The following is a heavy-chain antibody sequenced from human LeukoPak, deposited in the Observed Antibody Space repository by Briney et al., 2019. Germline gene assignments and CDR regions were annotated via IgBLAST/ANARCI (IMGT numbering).Heavy chain of an antibody. CDR3: ASDASGYCSSTSCYGAQYYYYYMDV. Sequence: GGSLRLSCAASGFTFSSYSMNWVRQAPGKGLEWVSSISSSSSYIYYADSVKGRFTISRDNAKNSLYLQMNSLRAEDTAVYYCASDASGYCSSTSCYGAQYYYYYMDVWGKGTTVTVSS. D-gene: IGHD2-2*03. V-gene: IGHV3-21*01. CDR1: GFTFSSYS. CDR2: ISSSSSYI. J-gene: IGHJ6*03.